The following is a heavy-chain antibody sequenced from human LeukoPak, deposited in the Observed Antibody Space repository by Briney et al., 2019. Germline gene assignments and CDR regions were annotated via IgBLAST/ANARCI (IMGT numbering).Heavy chain of an antibody. CDR1: GFTFSSYW. CDR3: AREDYYYGMDV. Sequence: GGSLRLSCAASGFTFSSYWMSWVRQAPGQGLEWVANIKQDGSEKYYVDSVQGRFTISRDNAKNSLYLQMNSLRAEDTAVYYCAREDYYYGMDVWGQGTTVTVSS. J-gene: IGHJ6*02. V-gene: IGHV3-7*01. CDR2: IKQDGSEK.